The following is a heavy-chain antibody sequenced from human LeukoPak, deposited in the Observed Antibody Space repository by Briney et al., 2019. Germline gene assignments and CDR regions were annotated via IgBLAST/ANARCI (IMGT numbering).Heavy chain of an antibody. V-gene: IGHV7-4-1*02. D-gene: IGHD2-15*01. CDR3: ARSYCSGSDCPGYFDY. CDR1: GYTFTSYA. CDR2: INTNTGNP. Sequence: ASVKVSCKASGYTFTSYAMNWVRQAPGQGLEWMGWINTNTGNPTYAQGFAGRFVFSLDTSVSTAYLQISSLKAEDTVVYYCARSYCSGSDCPGYFDYWGQGTLVTVSS. J-gene: IGHJ4*02.